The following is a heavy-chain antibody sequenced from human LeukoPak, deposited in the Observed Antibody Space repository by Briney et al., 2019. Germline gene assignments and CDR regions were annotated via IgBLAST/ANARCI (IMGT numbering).Heavy chain of an antibody. Sequence: PGGSLRLSCAASGFTLSRYWMHWVRQVPGKGLVWVSRINSDGSSTSYADSVKGRFTISRDNSKNTLYLQMNSLRAEDTAVYYCATPRLNSGSYYRWDYWGQGTLVTVSS. CDR3: ATPRLNSGSYYRWDY. CDR1: GFTLSRYW. J-gene: IGHJ4*02. V-gene: IGHV3-74*01. CDR2: INSDGSST. D-gene: IGHD1-26*01.